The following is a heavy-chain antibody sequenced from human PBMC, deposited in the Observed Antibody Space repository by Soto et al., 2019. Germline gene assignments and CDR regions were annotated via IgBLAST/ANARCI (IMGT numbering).Heavy chain of an antibody. CDR2: IYYSGST. D-gene: IGHD1-26*01. CDR3: ARDQWELHGIHY. Sequence: SETLSLTCTVSGGSISSGGYYWSWIRQHPGKGLEWIGYIYYSGSTYYNPSLKSRVTISVDTSKNQFSLKLSSVTAADTAVYFCARDQWELHGIHYPGQATLVSVSS. CDR1: GGSISSGGYY. V-gene: IGHV4-31*03. J-gene: IGHJ4*02.